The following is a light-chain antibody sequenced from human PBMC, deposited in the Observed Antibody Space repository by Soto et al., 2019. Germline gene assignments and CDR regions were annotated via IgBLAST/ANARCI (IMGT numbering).Light chain of an antibody. CDR1: QSAGSN. V-gene: IGKV3-15*01. Sequence: EIVMTQSPATLSVSPGERATLSCRASQSAGSNLAWYQQKRGQPPRLLIHGASTRATGVPVRFSGSGSGTEFTIIISSLQSEDFALYFCQQYNNWPRSTFGGGTKVEMK. CDR3: QQYNNWPRST. CDR2: GAS. J-gene: IGKJ4*01.